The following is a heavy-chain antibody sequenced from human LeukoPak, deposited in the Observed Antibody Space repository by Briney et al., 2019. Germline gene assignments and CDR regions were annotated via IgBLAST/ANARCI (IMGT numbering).Heavy chain of an antibody. CDR3: ARVRTTVTYYFDY. D-gene: IGHD4-17*01. J-gene: IGHJ4*02. CDR1: GFTFSDYY. CDR2: IRSSGSTI. V-gene: IGHV3-11*04. Sequence: GGSLRLSCAASGFTFSDYYMSWIRQAPGKGLEWVSYIRSSGSTIYYADSVKGRFTISRDNAKNSLYLQMNSLRAEDTAVYYCARVRTTVTYYFDYWGQGTLVTVSS.